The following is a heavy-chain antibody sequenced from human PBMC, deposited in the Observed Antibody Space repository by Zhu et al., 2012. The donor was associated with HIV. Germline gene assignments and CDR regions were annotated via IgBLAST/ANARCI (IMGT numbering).Heavy chain of an antibody. D-gene: IGHD6-19*01. CDR1: GGSITSSNW. CDR2: IYHIGST. Sequence: QVQLQESGPGLVKPSGTLSLTCAVSGGSITSSNWWSWVRQAPGKGLEWIGEIYHIGSTNYSPSLKSRVTISVDKSKNQFSLNLTSVTAADTAVYYCARVIAVSGTALDYWGQGTLVTVSS. V-gene: IGHV4-4*02. J-gene: IGHJ4*02. CDR3: ARVIAVSGTALDY.